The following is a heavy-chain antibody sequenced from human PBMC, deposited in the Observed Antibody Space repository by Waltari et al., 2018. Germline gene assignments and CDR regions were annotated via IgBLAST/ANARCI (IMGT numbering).Heavy chain of an antibody. CDR1: GFTFSSYW. CDR2: IKQDGSEK. Sequence: EVQLVESGGGLVQPGGSLRLSCAASGFTFSSYWMSWVRQAPGKGLEWVANIKQDGSEKYYVDSVKGRFTISRDNAKNSLYLQMNSLRAEDTAVYYCARVTYYDFWSGYYSPPDYWGQGTLVTVSS. D-gene: IGHD3-3*01. J-gene: IGHJ4*02. CDR3: ARVTYYDFWSGYYSPPDY. V-gene: IGHV3-7*03.